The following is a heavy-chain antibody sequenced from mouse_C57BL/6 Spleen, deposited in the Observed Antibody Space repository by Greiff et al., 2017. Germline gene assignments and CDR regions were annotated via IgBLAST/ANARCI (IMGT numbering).Heavy chain of an antibody. V-gene: IGHV5-6*01. Sequence: EVQVVESGGDLVKPGGSLKLSCAASGFTFSSYGMSWVRQTPDKRLEWVATISSGGSYTYYPDSVKGRFTISRDNAKNTLYLQMSSLKSEDTAMYYCARQRDYDVYFDYWGQGTTLTVSS. CDR2: ISSGGSYT. J-gene: IGHJ2*01. CDR3: ARQRDYDVYFDY. D-gene: IGHD2-4*01. CDR1: GFTFSSYG.